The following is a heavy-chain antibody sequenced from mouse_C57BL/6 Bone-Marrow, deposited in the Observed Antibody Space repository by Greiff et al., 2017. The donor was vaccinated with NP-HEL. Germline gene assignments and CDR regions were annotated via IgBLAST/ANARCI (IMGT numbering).Heavy chain of an antibody. J-gene: IGHJ2*01. CDR2: ISSGGSYT. Sequence: EVQGVESGGDLVKPGGSLKLSCAASGFTFSSYGMSWVRQTPDKRLEWVATISSGGSYTYYPDSVKGRFTISRDNAKNTLYLQMSSLKSEDTAMYYCAREGGITTDLDYWGQGTTLTVSS. V-gene: IGHV5-6*01. CDR1: GFTFSSYG. D-gene: IGHD1-1*01. CDR3: AREGGITTDLDY.